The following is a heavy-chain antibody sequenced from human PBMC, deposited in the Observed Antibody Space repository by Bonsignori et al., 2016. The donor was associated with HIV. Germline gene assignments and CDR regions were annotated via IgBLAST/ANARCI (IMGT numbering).Heavy chain of an antibody. D-gene: IGHD6-19*01. CDR3: ATQIAVAGMYYFDY. CDR2: INPSGGST. V-gene: IGHV1-46*01. J-gene: IGHJ4*02. Sequence: WVRQAPGQGLEWMGIINPSGGSTSYAQKFQGRVTMTRDTSTSTVYMELSSLRSEDTAVYYCATQIAVAGMYYFDYWGQGTLVTVSS.